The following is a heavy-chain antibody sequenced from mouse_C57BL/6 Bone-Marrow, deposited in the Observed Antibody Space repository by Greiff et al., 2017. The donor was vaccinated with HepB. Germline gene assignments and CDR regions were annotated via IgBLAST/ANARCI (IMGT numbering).Heavy chain of an antibody. CDR2: RWSGGST. V-gene: IGHV2-4*01. CDR1: GFSLTSYG. CDR3: AKTSNPNYYTMDY. D-gene: IGHD2-5*01. Sequence: VQLKESGPGLVQPSQSLSITCTVSGFSLTSYGVHWVRQPPGKGLEWLGVRWSGGSTDYNAAFISRLSISKDNSKSQVFFKMNSLQAEDTAIYYCAKTSNPNYYTMDYWGQGTSVTVSS. J-gene: IGHJ4*01.